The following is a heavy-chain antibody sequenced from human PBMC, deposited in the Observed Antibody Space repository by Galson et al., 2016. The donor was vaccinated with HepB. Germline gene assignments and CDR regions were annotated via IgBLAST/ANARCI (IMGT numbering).Heavy chain of an antibody. V-gene: IGHV3-33*01. D-gene: IGHD3-10*01. CDR3: ARGRYGSDGFDI. J-gene: IGHJ3*02. Sequence: SCKASGYTFTDYGLHWVRQAPGKGLEWVAIVWHDGTLKYYAKSVRGRFPISRDNSKNLLFLQMNSLRGEDTAVYHCARGRYGSDGFDIWGQGTMVTVPS. CDR1: GYTFTDYG. CDR2: VWHDGTLK.